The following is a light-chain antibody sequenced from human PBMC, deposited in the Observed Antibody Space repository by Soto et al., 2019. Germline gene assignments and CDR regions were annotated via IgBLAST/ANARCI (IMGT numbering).Light chain of an antibody. CDR3: MQGTHWPPYT. CDR2: KVS. V-gene: IGKV2-30*01. J-gene: IGKJ2*01. Sequence: DVVMTQSPLSLPVTLGQPASISCRSSQSLAYSDGNTYLNWFQQRPGQSPRRLIYKVSNRDSGVPDRFSGSGSGTVLTLKISRVEAENVGVYYCMQGTHWPPYTFGQGTKLEIK. CDR1: QSLAYSDGNTY.